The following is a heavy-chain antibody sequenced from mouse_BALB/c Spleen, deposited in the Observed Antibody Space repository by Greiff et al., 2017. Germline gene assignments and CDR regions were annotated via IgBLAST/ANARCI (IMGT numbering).Heavy chain of an antibody. Sequence: DVKLVESGGGLVQPGGSRKLSCAASGFTFSSFGMHWVRQAPEKGLEWVAYISSGSSTIYYADTVKGRFTISRDNPKNTLFLQMTSLRSEDTAMYYCARGYGSRGYFDYWGQGTTLTVSS. CDR3: ARGYGSRGYFDY. CDR2: ISSGSSTI. V-gene: IGHV5-17*02. J-gene: IGHJ2*01. D-gene: IGHD1-1*01. CDR1: GFTFSSFG.